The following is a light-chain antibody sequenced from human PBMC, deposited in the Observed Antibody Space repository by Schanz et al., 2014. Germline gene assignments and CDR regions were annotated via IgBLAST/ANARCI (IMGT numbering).Light chain of an antibody. CDR2: GAS. CDR1: QSVSSY. J-gene: IGKJ3*01. V-gene: IGKV3D-15*01. Sequence: EIVLTQSPATLSLSPGERATLSCRASQSVSSYLAWYQQKPGQAPRLLIYGASTRATGIPARFSGSGSGTDFTLTISSLQSEDFAVYYCQQYNDWPRTFGPGTKVDIK. CDR3: QQYNDWPRT.